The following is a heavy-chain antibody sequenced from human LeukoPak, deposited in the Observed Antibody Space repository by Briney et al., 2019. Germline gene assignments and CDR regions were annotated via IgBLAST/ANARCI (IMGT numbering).Heavy chain of an antibody. CDR2: INSDGSST. V-gene: IGHV3-74*01. CDR1: GFNFSSYW. J-gene: IGHJ6*02. D-gene: IGHD2-21*01. Sequence: GGSLRLSCAASGFNFSSYWMHWVRQAPGKGLVWVSRINSDGSSTSYADSVKGRFTISRDNAKNTLYLQMNSLRAEDTAVFYCTRDDTYQDGMDVWGQGTTVTVSS. CDR3: TRDDTYQDGMDV.